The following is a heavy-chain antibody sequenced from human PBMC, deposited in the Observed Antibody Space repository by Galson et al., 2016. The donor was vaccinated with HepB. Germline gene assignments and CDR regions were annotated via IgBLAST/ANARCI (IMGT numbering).Heavy chain of an antibody. V-gene: IGHV3-48*01. CDR1: GFTFGSYS. J-gene: IGHJ5*02. CDR2: ISSSSSTV. Sequence: SLRLSCAASGFTFGSYSMNWVRQAPGKGLEWVSYISSSSSTVYYADSVKGRFTISRDNAKNSLYLQMNSLGAEDTAVYYCASGGASCSGGSCYFWFDPWGQGTPVTVSS. CDR3: ASGGASCSGGSCYFWFDP. D-gene: IGHD2-15*01.